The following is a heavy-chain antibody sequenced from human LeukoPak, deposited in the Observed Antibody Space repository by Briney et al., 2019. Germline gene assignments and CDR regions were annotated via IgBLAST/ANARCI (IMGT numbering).Heavy chain of an antibody. V-gene: IGHV1-3*01. D-gene: IGHD6-19*01. Sequence: ASVKVSCKASGYTFTTYAIHWVRQAPGQRLEWMGWINAGNGNTKYSQKFQGRVTITRDTSASTAYMELSSLRSEDTAVYYCARQYSSGWYGGDYWGQGTLVTVSS. CDR2: INAGNGNT. CDR3: ARQYSSGWYGGDY. J-gene: IGHJ4*02. CDR1: GYTFTTYA.